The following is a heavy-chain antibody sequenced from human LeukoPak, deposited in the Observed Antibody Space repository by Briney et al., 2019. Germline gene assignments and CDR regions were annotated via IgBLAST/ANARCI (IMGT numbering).Heavy chain of an antibody. CDR2: IYYTGST. CDR1: GDSISSYY. D-gene: IGHD1-26*01. J-gene: IGHJ5*02. Sequence: SETLSLTCTVSGDSISSYYWSGYRQPPGKELEWIGNIYYTGSTNYSPSLRSRVTMSVDTSKNQFSLSLRSVTAADTAVYFCAAGRNWFNPWGQGTLVTVSS. CDR3: AAGRNWFNP. V-gene: IGHV4-59*01.